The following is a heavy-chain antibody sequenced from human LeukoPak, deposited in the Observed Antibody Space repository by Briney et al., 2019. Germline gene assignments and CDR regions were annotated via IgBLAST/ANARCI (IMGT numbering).Heavy chain of an antibody. CDR2: IYHSGST. V-gene: IGHV4-59*08. CDR3: ARRNIPDY. Sequence: SETLSLTCTVSGGSISSYYWSWIRQPPGKGLEWIASIYHSGSTYYNPSLKSRVTISADTSKNQFSLKLSSVTAADTAVYYCARRNIPDYWGQGTLVTVSS. CDR1: GGSISSYY. D-gene: IGHD2/OR15-2a*01. J-gene: IGHJ4*02.